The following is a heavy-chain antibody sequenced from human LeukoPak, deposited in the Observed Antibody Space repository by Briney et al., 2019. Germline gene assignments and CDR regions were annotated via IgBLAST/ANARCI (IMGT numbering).Heavy chain of an antibody. V-gene: IGHV1-2*06. D-gene: IGHD3-22*01. CDR3: ARDSSGSDSSGLGH. CDR1: GYTFTGYY. CDR2: INPNSGGT. J-gene: IGHJ1*01. Sequence: ASVKVSCKASGYTFTGYYMHWVRQAPGQGLEWMGRINPNSGGTNYAQKFQGRVTMTRDTSISTAYMDLSRLRSDDTAVYYCARDSSGSDSSGLGHWGQGTLVTVSS.